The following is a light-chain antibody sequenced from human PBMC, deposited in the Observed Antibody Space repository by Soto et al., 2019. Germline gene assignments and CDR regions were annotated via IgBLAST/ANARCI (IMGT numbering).Light chain of an antibody. CDR3: QQYNIWSSIT. CDR2: GAS. V-gene: IGKV3-15*01. J-gene: IGKJ5*01. Sequence: EIVMTQSPATLSVSPGERATLSCRASQSTSTKVGWYQQRPGQAPRLLIYGASTRAAGVPPRFSGSGSGTEFTLTISSLQSEDFAVYYCQQYNIWSSITFGQGTRLEIK. CDR1: QSTSTK.